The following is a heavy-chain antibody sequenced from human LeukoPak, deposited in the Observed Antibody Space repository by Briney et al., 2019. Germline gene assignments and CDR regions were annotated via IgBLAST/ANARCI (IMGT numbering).Heavy chain of an antibody. CDR2: INPSGGST. CDR1: GYTFTSYY. V-gene: IGHV1-46*01. J-gene: IGHJ6*03. D-gene: IGHD1-26*01. Sequence: ASVKVSCKASGYTFTSYYMHWVRQAPGQGLEWMGIINPSGGSTSYAQKFQGRVTMTRDTSTSTVYMELSSLRSEDTAVYYCARWAWYSGSYYGTDYMDVWGKGTTVTISS. CDR3: ARWAWYSGSYYGTDYMDV.